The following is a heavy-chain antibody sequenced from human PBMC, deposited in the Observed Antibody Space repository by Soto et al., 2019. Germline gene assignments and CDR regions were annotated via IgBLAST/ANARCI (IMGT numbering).Heavy chain of an antibody. CDR1: GGSISSYY. D-gene: IGHD3-3*01. V-gene: IGHV4-59*08. CDR2: IYYSGST. J-gene: IGHJ3*02. CDR3: ARMLNTYYDFWRGAAFDI. Sequence: SETLSLTCTVSGGSISSYYWSWIRQPPGNGLEWIGYIYYSGSTNYNPSLKSQVTISVDTSKNQFSLKLSSVTAADTAVYYCARMLNTYYDFWRGAAFDIWGQGTMVTVSS.